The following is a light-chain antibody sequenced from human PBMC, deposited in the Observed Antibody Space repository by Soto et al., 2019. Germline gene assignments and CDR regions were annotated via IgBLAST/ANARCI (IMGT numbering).Light chain of an antibody. CDR1: QSVSSN. CDR3: QQYNNWPPWT. Sequence: EIVMTQSPATLSVSPGDRATLSCRASQSVSSNLAWYQQKPGQAPRLLIYGASTRATGIPARFSGSGSGTELTLTISSMQSEDFVVYYCQQYNNWPPWTFGQGTKVEIK. CDR2: GAS. V-gene: IGKV3-15*01. J-gene: IGKJ1*01.